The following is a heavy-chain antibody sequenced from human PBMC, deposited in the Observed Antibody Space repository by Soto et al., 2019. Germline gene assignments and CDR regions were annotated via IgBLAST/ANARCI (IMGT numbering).Heavy chain of an antibody. V-gene: IGHV3-21*01. Sequence: EVQLVESGGGLVKPGGPLGLSCAASGFTFIIYTINWVRQPPGKGLEWVSSISPSSDYIYYADSLKGQFTISRDNTKNSLYLQMNSLGVEDTAVYYCARGHIVVLPAASRAYYYGLDVWGQGTTVTVSS. D-gene: IGHD2-2*01. CDR2: ISPSSDYI. CDR3: ARGHIVVLPAASRAYYYGLDV. CDR1: GFTFIIYT. J-gene: IGHJ6*02.